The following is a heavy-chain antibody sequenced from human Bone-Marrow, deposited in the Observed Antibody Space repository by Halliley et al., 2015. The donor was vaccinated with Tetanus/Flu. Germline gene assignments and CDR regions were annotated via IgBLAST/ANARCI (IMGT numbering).Heavy chain of an antibody. D-gene: IGHD2-2*01. V-gene: IGHV4-31*03. CDR2: IFYSGGT. CDR1: GGSISSGGYS. J-gene: IGHJ6*02. Sequence: TLSLTCTVSGGSISSGGYSWTWIRQHPGKGLEWIGYIFYSGGTYYNPSLKSRVTISVDTSKNQFSLNMSAVTAADTAVYYCARSLGGRGYFTSSPCFYNNAMDVWGQGTTVTVSS. CDR3: ARSLGGRGYFTSSPCFYNNAMDV.